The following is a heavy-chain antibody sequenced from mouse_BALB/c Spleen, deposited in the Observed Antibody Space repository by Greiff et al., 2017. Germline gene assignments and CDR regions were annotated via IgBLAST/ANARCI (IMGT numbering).Heavy chain of an antibody. CDR1: GFTFSSFG. D-gene: IGHD2-4*01. Sequence: EVKLMESGGGLVQPGGSRKLSCAASGFTFSSFGMHWVRQAPEKGLEWVAYISSGSSTIYYADTVKGRFTISRDNPKNTLFLQMTSLRSEDTAMYYCARSGYDYDVWYAMDYWGQGTSVTVSS. CDR3: ARSGYDYDVWYAMDY. J-gene: IGHJ4*01. CDR2: ISSGSSTI. V-gene: IGHV5-17*02.